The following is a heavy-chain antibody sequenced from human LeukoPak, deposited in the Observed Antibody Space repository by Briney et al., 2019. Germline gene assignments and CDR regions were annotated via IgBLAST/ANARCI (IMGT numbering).Heavy chain of an antibody. CDR3: ARLVVTHHYFDY. J-gene: IGHJ4*02. CDR2: IYYSGST. CDR1: GGSISSSSYY. D-gene: IGHD4-23*01. V-gene: IGHV4-39*01. Sequence: SETLSLTCTVSGGSISSSSYYWGWIRQPPGKGLEWTGSIYYSGSTYYNPSLKSRVTISVDTSKNQFSLKLSSVTAADTAVYYCARLVVTHHYFDYWGQGTLVTVSS.